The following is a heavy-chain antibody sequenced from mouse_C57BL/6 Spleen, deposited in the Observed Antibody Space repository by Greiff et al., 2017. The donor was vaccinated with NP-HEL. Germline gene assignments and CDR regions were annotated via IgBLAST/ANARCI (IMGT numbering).Heavy chain of an antibody. CDR1: GYTFTDYY. J-gene: IGHJ3*01. CDR2: INPNNGGT. V-gene: IGHV1-26*01. D-gene: IGHD2-1*01. Sequence: EVQLQQSGPELVKPGASVKISCKASGYTFTDYYMNWVKQSHGKSLEWIGDINPNNGGTRYNQKFKGKATLTVDKSSSTAYMELRSLTSEDSAVYYCARGGNEAYWGQGTLVTVSA. CDR3: ARGGNEAY.